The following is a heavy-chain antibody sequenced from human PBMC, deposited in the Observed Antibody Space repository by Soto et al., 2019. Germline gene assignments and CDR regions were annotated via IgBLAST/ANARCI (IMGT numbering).Heavy chain of an antibody. V-gene: IGHV4-4*02. J-gene: IGHJ5*02. CDR2: IYHSGST. D-gene: IGHD1-26*01. CDR3: ARDMHAGFTHYFDP. Sequence: AETLSLTCAVSGGSISSSNWWSCVRQPPGKGLEWIGEIYHSGSTNYNPSLKSRVTISMDTSRNQFSLKLTSMTAADTAVYYCARDMHAGFTHYFDPWGQGTLVTVSS. CDR1: GGSISSSNW.